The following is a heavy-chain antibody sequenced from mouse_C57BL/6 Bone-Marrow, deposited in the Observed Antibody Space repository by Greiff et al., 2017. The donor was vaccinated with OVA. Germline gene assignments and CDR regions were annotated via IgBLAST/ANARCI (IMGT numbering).Heavy chain of an antibody. Sequence: EVQLVESGGDLVKPGGSLKLSCAASGFTFSSYGMSWVRQTPDKRLEWVATISSGGSYTYYPDSVKGRFTISRDNAKNTLYLQMSSLKSEDTAMYYCARHVDGYFYAMDYWGQGTSVTVSS. CDR1: GFTFSSYG. V-gene: IGHV5-6*01. CDR2: ISSGGSYT. D-gene: IGHD2-3*01. CDR3: ARHVDGYFYAMDY. J-gene: IGHJ4*01.